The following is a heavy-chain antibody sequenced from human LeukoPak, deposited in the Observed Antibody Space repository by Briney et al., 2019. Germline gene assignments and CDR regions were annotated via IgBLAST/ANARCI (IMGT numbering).Heavy chain of an antibody. CDR2: IIPILGIA. D-gene: IGHD3-10*01. Sequence: ASVKVSCKASGYTFTGHYMHWVRQAPGQALEWMGRIIPILGIANYAQKFQGRVTITADKSTSTAYMELSSLRSEDTAVYYCARPMVRGVITNWFDPWGQGTLVTVSS. CDR1: GYTFTGHY. J-gene: IGHJ5*02. CDR3: ARPMVRGVITNWFDP. V-gene: IGHV1-69*02.